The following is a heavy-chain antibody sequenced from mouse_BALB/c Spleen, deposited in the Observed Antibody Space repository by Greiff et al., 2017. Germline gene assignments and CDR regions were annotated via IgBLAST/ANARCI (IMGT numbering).Heavy chain of an antibody. V-gene: IGHV14-3*02. J-gene: IGHJ3*01. CDR2: IDPANGNT. CDR3: ARSRYDNTAWFAY. D-gene: IGHD2-10*02. CDR1: GFNIKDTY. Sequence: EVKLMESGAELVKPGASVKLSCTASGFNIKDTYMHWVKQRPEQGLEWIGRIDPANGNTKYDPKFQGKATITADTSSNTAYLQLSSLTSEDTAVYYCARSRYDNTAWFAYWGQGTLVTVSA.